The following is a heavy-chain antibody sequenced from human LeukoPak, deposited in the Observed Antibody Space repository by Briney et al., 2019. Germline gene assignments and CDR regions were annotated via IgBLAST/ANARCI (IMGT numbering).Heavy chain of an antibody. CDR1: GGTFSSYA. V-gene: IGHV1-69*01. D-gene: IGHD5-18*01. CDR2: IIPIFGTA. J-gene: IGHJ6*03. CDR3: ARARRGYSYGHYYYYMDV. Sequence: ASVKVSCKASGGTFSSYAISWVRQAPGQGLEWMGGIIPIFGTANYAQKFQGRVTITADESTSTAYMELSSLRSEDTAVYYCARARRGYSYGHYYYYMDVWGKGTTVTVSS.